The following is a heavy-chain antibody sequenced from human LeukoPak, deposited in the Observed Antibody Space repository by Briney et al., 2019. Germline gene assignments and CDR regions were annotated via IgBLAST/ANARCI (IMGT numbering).Heavy chain of an antibody. CDR3: AKGPYCSSTSCYPGVYFDY. CDR1: GLTLSSYA. Sequence: GGSLRLSCAASGLTLSSYAMSWVRQAPGKGLEWVSAISASGGSTYYADSVKGRFTISRDNSKNTLYLQMNSLRAEDTAVYYCAKGPYCSSTSCYPGVYFDYWGQGTLVTVSS. V-gene: IGHV3-23*01. D-gene: IGHD2-2*01. CDR2: ISASGGST. J-gene: IGHJ4*02.